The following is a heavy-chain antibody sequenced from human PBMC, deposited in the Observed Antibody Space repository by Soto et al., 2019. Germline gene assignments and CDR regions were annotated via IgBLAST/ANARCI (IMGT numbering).Heavy chain of an antibody. Sequence: GGSLRLSCAASGFTFSSSAMSWVRQAPGKGLEWVAGISGSGATTYYADSVKGRFTISRDKSKSTLFLQMNTLRAEDTAIYYCAKAVGPFVLSPSGYFDYWGQGTLVTVSS. CDR3: AKAVGPFVLSPSGYFDY. V-gene: IGHV3-23*01. J-gene: IGHJ4*02. D-gene: IGHD1-26*01. CDR1: GFTFSSSA. CDR2: ISGSGATT.